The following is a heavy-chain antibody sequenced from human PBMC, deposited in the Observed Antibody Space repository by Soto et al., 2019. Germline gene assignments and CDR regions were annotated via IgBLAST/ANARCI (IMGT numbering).Heavy chain of an antibody. CDR3: ARRGPRGSYCIGYFDY. CDR1: GGSIISYY. CDR2: IYYSGST. J-gene: IGHJ4*02. V-gene: IGHV4-59*08. Sequence: SETRSLTCTVSGGSIISYYWRWIRQPPGKGLEWIGYIYYSGSTNYNPSLKSRVTISVDTSKNQFSLKLSSVTAADTAVYYCARRGPRGSYCIGYFDYWGQGTLVTVS. D-gene: IGHD1-26*01.